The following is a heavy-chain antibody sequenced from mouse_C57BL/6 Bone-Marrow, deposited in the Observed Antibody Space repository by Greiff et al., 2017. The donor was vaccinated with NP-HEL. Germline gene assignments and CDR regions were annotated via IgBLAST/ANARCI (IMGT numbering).Heavy chain of an antibody. V-gene: IGHV1-61*01. D-gene: IGHD2-4*01. CDR3: ARSPTYYDYDNYAMDY. J-gene: IGHJ4*01. CDR2: IYPSDSET. Sequence: VQLQQPGAELVRPGSSVKLSCKASGYTFTSYWMDWVKQRPGQGLEWIGNIYPSDSETHYNQKFKDKATLTVDKSSSTAYMQLSSLTSEDSAVYYCARSPTYYDYDNYAMDYWGQGTSVTVSS. CDR1: GYTFTSYW.